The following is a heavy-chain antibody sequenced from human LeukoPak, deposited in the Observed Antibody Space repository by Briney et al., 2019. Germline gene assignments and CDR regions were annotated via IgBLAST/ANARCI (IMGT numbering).Heavy chain of an antibody. V-gene: IGHV4-39*07. CDR2: IHYSGGT. CDR3: ARDGITAPGLDPRLDY. Sequence: PSETLSLTCTVSGGSISISNYFWSWIRQPPGKGLEWIGSIHYSGGTYYNPSLKGLFTISVDTSKNQFSLKLASVTAADTAVYYCARDGITAPGLDPRLDYWAREPWSPSPQ. CDR1: GGSISISNYF. D-gene: IGHD3/OR15-3a*01. J-gene: IGHJ4*02.